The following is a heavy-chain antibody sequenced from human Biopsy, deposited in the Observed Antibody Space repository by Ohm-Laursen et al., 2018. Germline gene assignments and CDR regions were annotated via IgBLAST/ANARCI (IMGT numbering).Heavy chain of an antibody. CDR3: ARGTGRYYVYGAFDI. J-gene: IGHJ3*02. CDR1: GDSVCSGSFY. D-gene: IGHD1-26*01. V-gene: IGHV4-61*01. CDR2: IYNRGSTA. Sequence: SKTLSLTCTVSGDSVCSGSFYWTWIRQPPGQGLEYIGYIYNRGSTATYNPSLESRVTMSVDTSKNQFSLNLRSVTAADTAVYYCARGTGRYYVYGAFDIWGPGTTVTVSS.